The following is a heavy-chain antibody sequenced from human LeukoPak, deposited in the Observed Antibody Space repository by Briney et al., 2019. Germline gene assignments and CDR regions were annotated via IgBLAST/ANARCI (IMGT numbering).Heavy chain of an antibody. D-gene: IGHD5-24*01. CDR2: ISSSSSHI. CDR3: ARDFRTQLDGYSPPYHFDY. CDR1: GFTFSTHS. Sequence: GGSLRLSCAAFGFTFSTHSMSWVRQAPGKRLEWVTSISSSSSHIYYADSMKGRFTVSRDNAKNSLFLQMNSLRAEDTAVYYCARDFRTQLDGYSPPYHFDYWGQGALVTVSS. V-gene: IGHV3-21*01. J-gene: IGHJ4*02.